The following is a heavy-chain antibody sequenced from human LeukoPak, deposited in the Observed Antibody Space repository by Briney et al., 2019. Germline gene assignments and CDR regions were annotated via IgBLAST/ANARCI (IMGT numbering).Heavy chain of an antibody. CDR1: GFTFSSYA. V-gene: IGHV3-30-3*01. CDR3: ARDASDWILRYYFDY. J-gene: IGHJ4*02. CDR2: ISYDGSNK. Sequence: GGSLRLSCAASGFTFSSYAMHWVRQAPGKGLEWVAVISYDGSNKYYADSVKGRFTIPRDNSKNTLYLQMNSLRAEDTAVYYCARDASDWILRYYFDYWGQGTLVTVSS. D-gene: IGHD3-9*01.